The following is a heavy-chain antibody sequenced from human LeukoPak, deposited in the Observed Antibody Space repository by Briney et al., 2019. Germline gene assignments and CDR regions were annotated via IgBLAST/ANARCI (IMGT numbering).Heavy chain of an antibody. Sequence: GGSLRLSCAASGFTVSSNYMSWVRQAPGKGLEWVSSISSSSSYIYYADSVKGRFTISRDNAKNSLYLQINSLRAEDTAVYYCARTHLESGYCSSTSCPPDYSGQGTLVTVSS. CDR2: ISSSSSYI. J-gene: IGHJ4*02. V-gene: IGHV3-21*01. D-gene: IGHD2-2*01. CDR3: ARTHLESGYCSSTSCPPDY. CDR1: GFTVSSNY.